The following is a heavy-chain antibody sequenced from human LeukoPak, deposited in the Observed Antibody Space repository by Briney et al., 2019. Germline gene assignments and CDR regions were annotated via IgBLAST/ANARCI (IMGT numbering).Heavy chain of an antibody. CDR2: IIPLFGTA. V-gene: IGHV1-69*13. J-gene: IGHJ4*02. D-gene: IGHD4-23*01. CDR1: GYTFTSYG. Sequence: SVKVSCKASGYTFTSYGISWVRQAPGQGLEWMGGIIPLFGTANYAQKFQGRVTITAVESMSTAYMELSSLRSEDTAVYYCARGWLAETTVVTPYNYWGQGTLVTVSS. CDR3: ARGWLAETTVVTPYNY.